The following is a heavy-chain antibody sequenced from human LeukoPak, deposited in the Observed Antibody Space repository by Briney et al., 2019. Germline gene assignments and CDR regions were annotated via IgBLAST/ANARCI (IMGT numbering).Heavy chain of an antibody. CDR1: GSSLSTSGMR. Sequence: ASGPALVKPTQTLTLTCTFSGSSLSTSGMRVSWIRQPPGKALEWLARIDWDDDKFYSTSLKTRLTISKDTSKNQVVLTMTNMDPVDTATYYCARISSSSGNDYFDYWGQGTLVTVSS. J-gene: IGHJ4*02. V-gene: IGHV2-70*04. D-gene: IGHD6-6*01. CDR2: IDWDDDK. CDR3: ARISSSSGNDYFDY.